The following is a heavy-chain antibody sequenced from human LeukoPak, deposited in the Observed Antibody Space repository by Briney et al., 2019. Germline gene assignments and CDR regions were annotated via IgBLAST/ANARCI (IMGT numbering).Heavy chain of an antibody. Sequence: GGSLRLSCIVSGFTFSSYAMSWVRQAPGKGLEWVSAISGSGGSTYYADSVKGRLTISRDNSKNTLFLQMNSLRAEDTDVYYCAREPAIRFGELRGQGRDVWGKGTRVTGYS. CDR2: ISGSGGST. CDR3: AREPAIRFGELRGQGRDV. CDR1: GFTFSSYA. D-gene: IGHD3-10*01. J-gene: IGHJ6*04. V-gene: IGHV3-23*01.